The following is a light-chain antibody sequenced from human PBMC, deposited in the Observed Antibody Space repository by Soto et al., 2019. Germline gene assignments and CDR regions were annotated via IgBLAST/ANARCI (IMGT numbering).Light chain of an antibody. J-gene: IGKJ5*01. CDR3: QKYYSAPPN. CDR1: QGISSY. CDR2: AAS. Sequence: DIQMTQSPSSLSASVGDRVTITCRASQGISSYLAWYQQKPGKVPKLLIYAASTLQSGVPSRFSGSGSGTDFTLTISSLQPEDVATYYCQKYYSAPPNFCQGTRLEIK. V-gene: IGKV1-27*01.